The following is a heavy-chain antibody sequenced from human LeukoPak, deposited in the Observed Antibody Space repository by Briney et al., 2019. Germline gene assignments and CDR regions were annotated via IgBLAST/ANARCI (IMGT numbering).Heavy chain of an antibody. CDR3: ASRGGITGTTGAFDI. Sequence: ASVKVSCKASGYTFTSYYMHWVRQAPGQGLEWMGIINPSGGSTSYAQKFQGRVTMTRDTSTSTVYMELSSLRSEDTAVYYCASRGGITGTTGAFDIWGQGTMVTVSS. CDR2: INPSGGST. D-gene: IGHD1-20*01. V-gene: IGHV1-46*01. CDR1: GYTFTSYY. J-gene: IGHJ3*02.